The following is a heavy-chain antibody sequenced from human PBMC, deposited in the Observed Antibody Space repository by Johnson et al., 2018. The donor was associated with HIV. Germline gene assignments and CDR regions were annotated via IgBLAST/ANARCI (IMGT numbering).Heavy chain of an antibody. D-gene: IGHD3-10*01. J-gene: IGHJ3*02. CDR2: ISYDGSNK. CDR3: AKEQWFGELFSAFDI. CDR1: GFTFSSYA. V-gene: IGHV3-30-3*01. Sequence: QVQLVESGGGVVQPGRSLRLSCAASGFTFSSYAMHWVRQAPGKGLEWVAVISYDGSNKYYADSVKGRFTISRDNSKNTLYLQMNSLRAEDTAVYYCAKEQWFGELFSAFDIWGQGTMVTVSS.